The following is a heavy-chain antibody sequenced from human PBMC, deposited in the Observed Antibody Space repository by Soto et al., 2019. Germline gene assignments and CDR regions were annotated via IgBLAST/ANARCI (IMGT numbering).Heavy chain of an antibody. Sequence: QVQLVQSGAEVKKPGSSVKVSCKASGGTFSSYAISWVRQAPGQGLEWMGGIIPIFGTANYAQKFQGRVTITEDESTSTTYMELSRLRSEDTAVYYCARDRAKYDSSRYYYPRPGWYFDLWGRGTLVTVSS. V-gene: IGHV1-69*12. J-gene: IGHJ2*01. CDR2: IIPIFGTA. CDR1: GGTFSSYA. CDR3: ARDRAKYDSSRYYYPRPGWYFDL. D-gene: IGHD3-22*01.